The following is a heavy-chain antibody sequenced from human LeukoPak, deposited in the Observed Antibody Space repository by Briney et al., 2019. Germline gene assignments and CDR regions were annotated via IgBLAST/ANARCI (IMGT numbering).Heavy chain of an antibody. D-gene: IGHD2-2*01. CDR3: ARGLKINCSSTSCYLIY. CDR2: MNPNSGNT. Sequence: GASVKVSCKASGYTFTSYDINWVRQATGQGLEWMGWMNPNSGNTGYAQKFQGRATITRNTSISTAYMELSSLRSEDTAVYYCARGLKINCSSTSCYLIYWGQGTLVTVSS. V-gene: IGHV1-8*03. J-gene: IGHJ4*02. CDR1: GYTFTSYD.